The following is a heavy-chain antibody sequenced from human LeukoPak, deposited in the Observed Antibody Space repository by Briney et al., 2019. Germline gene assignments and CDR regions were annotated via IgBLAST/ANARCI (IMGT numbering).Heavy chain of an antibody. D-gene: IGHD3-10*01. CDR1: GGSVSSGSYY. CDR3: ARGPYYGSGSYYNSYYYYYGMDV. V-gene: IGHV4-61*01. Sequence: PSETLSLTCTVSGGSVSSGSYYWSWIRQPPGKGLEWIGYIYYSGSTNYNPSLKSRVTISVDTSKNQFSLKLSSVTAADTAVYYCARGPYYGSGSYYNSYYYYYGMDVWGQGTTVTVSS. J-gene: IGHJ6*02. CDR2: IYYSGST.